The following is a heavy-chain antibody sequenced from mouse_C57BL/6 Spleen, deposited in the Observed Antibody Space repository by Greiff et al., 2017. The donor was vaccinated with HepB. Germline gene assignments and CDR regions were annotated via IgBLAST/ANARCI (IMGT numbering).Heavy chain of an antibody. D-gene: IGHD1-1*01. V-gene: IGHV5-4*01. Sequence: EVMLVESGGGLVKPGGSLKLSCAASGFTFSSYAMSWVRQTPEKRLEWVATISDGGSYTYYPDNVKGRFTISRDNAKNNLYLQMSHLKSEDTAMYYCARDDPFITTVVPFAYWGQGTLVTVSA. CDR1: GFTFSSYA. CDR2: ISDGGSYT. CDR3: ARDDPFITTVVPFAY. J-gene: IGHJ3*01.